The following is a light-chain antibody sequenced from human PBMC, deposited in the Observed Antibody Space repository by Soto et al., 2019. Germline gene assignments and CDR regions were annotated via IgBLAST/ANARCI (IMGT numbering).Light chain of an antibody. Sequence: QSVLTQPPSASGTPGQRVTISCSGSGPNIGTNFVYWYQQLPGTAPVFLIYKNDQRPSCVPDRFSGSKSGTSASLAISGLRSEDEADYYCAAWDDSLGGPVFGGGTKVTVL. CDR3: AAWDDSLGGPV. J-gene: IGLJ2*01. CDR2: KND. CDR1: GPNIGTNF. V-gene: IGLV1-47*01.